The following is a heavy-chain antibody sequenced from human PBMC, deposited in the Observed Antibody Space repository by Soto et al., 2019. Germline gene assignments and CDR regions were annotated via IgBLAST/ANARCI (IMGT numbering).Heavy chain of an antibody. V-gene: IGHV1-2*04. CDR2: INPNSGGT. CDR1: GDTFTVCY. CDR3: ARAAVAGYYYYGMDV. D-gene: IGHD6-19*01. Sequence: GASVKVSCTASGDTFTVCYMHWVRQTPGQGLEWMGWINPNSGGTNYAQKFQGWVTMTRDTSISTAYMELSRLRSDDTAVYYCARAAVAGYYYYGMDVWGQGTTVTVS. J-gene: IGHJ6*02.